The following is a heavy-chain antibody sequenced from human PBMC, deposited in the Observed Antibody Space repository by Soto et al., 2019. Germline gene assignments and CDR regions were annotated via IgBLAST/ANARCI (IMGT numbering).Heavy chain of an antibody. J-gene: IGHJ3*02. Sequence: EVQLVESGGGLVQPGRSLRLSCAASGFTFDDYAMHWVRQAPGKGLEWVSGISWNSGSICYADSVKGRFTIPRDNTKNYLHLRETTLRARDTALYYCAKVGPQLLLNDACVTWGQGTTVTVSS. CDR2: ISWNSGSI. CDR1: GFTFDDYA. CDR3: AKVGPQLLLNDACVT. V-gene: IGHV3-9*01. D-gene: IGHD2-15*01.